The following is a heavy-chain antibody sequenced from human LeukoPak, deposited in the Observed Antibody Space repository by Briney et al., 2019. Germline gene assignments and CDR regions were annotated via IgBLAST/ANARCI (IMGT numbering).Heavy chain of an antibody. J-gene: IGHJ4*01. CDR3: ARDWVAVAGPEYYFDY. D-gene: IGHD6-19*01. V-gene: IGHV3-30-3*01. CDR1: GFTFSGYP. Sequence: GGSLRLSCAASGFTFSGYPIHWVRQAPGKGLEWVAVISYDGSNKYYADSVKGRFTISRDNSKNTLYLQMNSLRAEDTAVYYCARDWVAVAGPEYYFDYWGQGTLVTVSS. CDR2: ISYDGSNK.